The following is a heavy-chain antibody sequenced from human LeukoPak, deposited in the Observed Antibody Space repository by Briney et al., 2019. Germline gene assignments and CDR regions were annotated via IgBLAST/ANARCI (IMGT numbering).Heavy chain of an antibody. Sequence: SETLSLTCGVSGGSIDSTNYWSWVRQAPGKGLEWIGEIAHDGTRNYNPSLRSRVAMSFDRANNYFSLSLTAVTAADTPLYTRENRPFCPFAFWGQGVMVTVSS. CDR1: GGSIDSTNY. V-gene: IGHV4-4*02. CDR2: IAHDGTR. D-gene: IGHD2/OR15-2a*01. J-gene: IGHJ4*02. CDR3: ENRPFCPFAF.